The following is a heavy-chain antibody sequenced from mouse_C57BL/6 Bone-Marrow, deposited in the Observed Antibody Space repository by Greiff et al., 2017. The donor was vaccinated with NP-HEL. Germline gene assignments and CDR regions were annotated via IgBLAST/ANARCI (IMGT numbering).Heavy chain of an antibody. CDR1: GYTFTSYW. CDR3: ASGRIYYDYDEYAMDY. Sequence: VQLQQPGTELVKPGASVKLSCKASGYTFTSYWMHWVKQRPGQGLEWIGNINPSNGGTNYNEKFKSKATLTVDKSSSTAYMQLSSLTSEDSAVYYCASGRIYYDYDEYAMDYWGQGTSVTVSS. J-gene: IGHJ4*01. D-gene: IGHD2-4*01. V-gene: IGHV1-53*01. CDR2: INPSNGGT.